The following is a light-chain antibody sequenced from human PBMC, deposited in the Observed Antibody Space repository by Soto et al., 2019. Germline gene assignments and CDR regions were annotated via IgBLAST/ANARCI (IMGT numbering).Light chain of an antibody. Sequence: QSALTQPASVSGSPGQSITISCTGTSSDVGAYNFVSWYQQHPGKLPKLMIFDVSRRPSGVSDRFSGSKSGNTASLTISGLQAEDEGDYYCFSYTSSSTHVFGSGTKLTVL. CDR3: FSYTSSSTHV. V-gene: IGLV2-14*03. CDR2: DVS. CDR1: SSDVGAYNF. J-gene: IGLJ1*01.